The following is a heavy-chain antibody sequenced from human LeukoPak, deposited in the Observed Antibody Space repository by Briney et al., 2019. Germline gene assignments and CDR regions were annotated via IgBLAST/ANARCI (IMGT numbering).Heavy chain of an antibody. CDR3: ARTRLRFLEWLYQGAFDI. Sequence: GGSLRLSCAVSGFTFNNYWMNWVRQAPGKGLEWVANIKQDGSEKYYVDSVKGRFTISRDNAKNSLYLQMNSLRAEDTAVYYCARTRLRFLEWLYQGAFDIWGQGTMVTVSS. D-gene: IGHD3-3*01. CDR1: GFTFNNYW. CDR2: IKQDGSEK. V-gene: IGHV3-7*01. J-gene: IGHJ3*02.